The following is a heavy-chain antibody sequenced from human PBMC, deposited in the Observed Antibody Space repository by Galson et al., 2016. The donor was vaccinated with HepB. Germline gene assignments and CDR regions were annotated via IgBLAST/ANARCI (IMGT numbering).Heavy chain of an antibody. CDR2: IYFSGTT. J-gene: IGHJ4*02. CDR3: ASNLIGPYYFDY. Sequence: TLSLTCTVSSGSISSGGYYWSWIRQHPGKGLEWIGYIYFSGTTSYNPSLKSRVTISLDTSKNRFSLKLTSVTAADTAVYFCASNLIGPYYFDYWGQGTLVTASS. V-gene: IGHV4-31*03. D-gene: IGHD3-9*01. CDR1: SGSISSGGYY.